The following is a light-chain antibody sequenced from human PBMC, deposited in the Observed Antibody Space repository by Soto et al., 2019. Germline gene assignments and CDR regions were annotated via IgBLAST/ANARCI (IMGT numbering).Light chain of an antibody. V-gene: IGLV2-11*01. J-gene: IGLJ2*01. CDR2: DVS. CDR3: CSYAGSYTGA. CDR1: SSDVGGYNY. Sequence: QSALTQPRSVSGSPGQSVSISCTGTSSDVGGYNYVSWYQQHPGRAPKLMIFDVSKRPSGVPDRFSGSKSDNTASLTISGLRAEDEADYYCCSYAGSYTGAFGGGTKLTVL.